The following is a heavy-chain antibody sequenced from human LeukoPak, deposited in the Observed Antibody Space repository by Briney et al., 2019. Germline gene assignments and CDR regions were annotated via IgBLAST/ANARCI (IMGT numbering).Heavy chain of an antibody. CDR3: ARVYSSSWSPYYYYYMDV. CDR2: IYSGGST. D-gene: IGHD6-13*01. V-gene: IGHV3-53*01. Sequence: GGSLRLSCAASGFTVSSNYTSWVRQAPGKGLEWVSVIYSGGSTYYVDSVKGRFTISRDNSKNTLYLQMNSLRAEDTAVYYCARVYSSSWSPYYYYYMDVWGKGTTVTVSS. CDR1: GFTVSSNY. J-gene: IGHJ6*03.